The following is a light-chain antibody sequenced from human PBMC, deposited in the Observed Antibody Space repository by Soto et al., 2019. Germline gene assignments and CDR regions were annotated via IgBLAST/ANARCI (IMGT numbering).Light chain of an antibody. CDR2: ASS. J-gene: IGKJ3*01. V-gene: IGKV1-9*01. CDR3: QHFSSFPPLFT. CDR1: QDIGHY. Sequence: IQLTQSPSSLSASVGARVTITCRASQDIGHYLAWYQQKAGKAPDLLIYASSTLQPGVPSRFSGGGSGTDFTLTICTLQPEDFATYYCQHFSSFPPLFTFGPGTKVNLK.